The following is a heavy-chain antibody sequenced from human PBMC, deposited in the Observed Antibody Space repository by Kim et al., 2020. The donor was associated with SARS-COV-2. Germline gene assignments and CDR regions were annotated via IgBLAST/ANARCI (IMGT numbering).Heavy chain of an antibody. V-gene: IGHV1-69*13. CDR1: GGTFSSYA. J-gene: IGHJ5*02. CDR3: ARESDAARFGELFPHAPWFDP. CDR2: IIPIFGTE. Sequence: SVKVSCKASGGTFSSYAISWVRQAPGQGLEWMGGIIPIFGTENYAQKFQGRVTITADESTSTAYMELSSLRSEDTAVYYCARESDAARFGELFPHAPWFDPWGQGTLVTVSS. D-gene: IGHD3-10*01.